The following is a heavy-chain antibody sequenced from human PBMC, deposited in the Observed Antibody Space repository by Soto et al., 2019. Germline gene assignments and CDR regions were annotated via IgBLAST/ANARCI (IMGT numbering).Heavy chain of an antibody. CDR2: ISGSGGST. V-gene: IGHV3-23*01. CDR1: GFTFSSYA. CDR3: AKVAVFGVVTPNWFDP. D-gene: IGHD3-3*01. Sequence: GGSLRLSCAASGFTFSSYAMSWVRQAPGKGLEWVSAISGSGGSTYYADSVKGRFTISRDNSKNTLYLQMNSLRAEDTAVYYCAKVAVFGVVTPNWFDPWGQGTLVTVSS. J-gene: IGHJ5*02.